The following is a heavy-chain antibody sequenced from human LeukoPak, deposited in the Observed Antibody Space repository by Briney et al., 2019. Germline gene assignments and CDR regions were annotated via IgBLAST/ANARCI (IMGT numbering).Heavy chain of an antibody. D-gene: IGHD2-2*01. V-gene: IGHV3-23*01. CDR1: GFTFSSYL. CDR3: EKDAANQLLYPAHSSL. Sequence: PGGSLRLSCAASGFTFSSYLMNWVRQAPGKGLEWVSAISGSGVSTSYADSVKGRFTISRDNSKNTLYLHMNSLRAEDTAIYFCEKDAANQLLYPAHSSLWGQGTLVTVSS. CDR2: ISGSGVST. J-gene: IGHJ1*01.